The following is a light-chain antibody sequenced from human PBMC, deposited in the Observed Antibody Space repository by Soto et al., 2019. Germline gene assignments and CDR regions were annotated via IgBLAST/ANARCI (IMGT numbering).Light chain of an antibody. Sequence: QSVLTQPATVSGSPGQSITISCIGTSSDVGSYNLVSWYQQHPGKAPKLMIYEVNKRSSGVSNRFSGSKSGNTASLTISGLQAEDEADYYCCSYAGSSTWVFGGGTKVTVL. CDR3: CSYAGSSTWV. CDR2: EVN. J-gene: IGLJ3*02. V-gene: IGLV2-23*02. CDR1: SSDVGSYNL.